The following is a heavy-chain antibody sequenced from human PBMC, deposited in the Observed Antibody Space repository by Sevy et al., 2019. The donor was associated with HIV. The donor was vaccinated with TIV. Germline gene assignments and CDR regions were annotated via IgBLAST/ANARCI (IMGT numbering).Heavy chain of an antibody. CDR3: AREGCTKPHDY. J-gene: IGHJ4*02. D-gene: IGHD2-8*01. CDR1: GFTFSKYS. Sequence: GESLKISCAASGFTFSKYSMSWVRQPPGKGLEWVSTLSFGCGEINYADSVKGRFTISRDNSKSSVYLQMNNLRPEDTAVYYCAREGCTKPHDYWGQGTLVTASS. CDR2: LSFGCGEI. V-gene: IGHV3-23*01.